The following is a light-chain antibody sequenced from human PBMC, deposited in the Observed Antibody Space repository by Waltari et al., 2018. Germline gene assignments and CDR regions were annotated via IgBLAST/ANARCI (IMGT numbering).Light chain of an antibody. CDR3: QHYVRLPVT. Sequence: EIVFTQSPGTLSLSPGERATLSCRASQRVGRSLAWYQQKPGQAPRLLIYGSSSRATGVPDRFSGSGSGTDFSLTISRLEPEDFAVYYCQHYVRLPVTFGQGTKVEIK. V-gene: IGKV3-20*01. J-gene: IGKJ1*01. CDR1: QRVGRS. CDR2: GSS.